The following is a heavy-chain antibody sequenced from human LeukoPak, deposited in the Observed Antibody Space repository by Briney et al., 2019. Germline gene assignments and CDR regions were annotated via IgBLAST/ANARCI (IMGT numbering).Heavy chain of an antibody. J-gene: IGHJ4*02. V-gene: IGHV3-48*04. D-gene: IGHD3-10*01. CDR2: ISSSSSTI. Sequence: GGSLRLSCAASGFTFSSYWMHWVRQAPGKGLEWVSYISSSSSTIYYADSVKGRFTISRDNAKNSLYLQMNSLRAEDTAVYYCARVKAGMVRGVESDYWGQGTLVTVSS. CDR1: GFTFSSYW. CDR3: ARVKAGMVRGVESDY.